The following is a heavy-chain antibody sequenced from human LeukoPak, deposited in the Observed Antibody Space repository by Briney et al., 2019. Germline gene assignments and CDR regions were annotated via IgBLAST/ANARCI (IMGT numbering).Heavy chain of an antibody. CDR3: ARDSSGWPY. CDR1: GFTFTNYE. D-gene: IGHD6-19*01. Sequence: GGSLRLSCAASGFTFTNYEMNWVRQAPGKGLEWVSYISSSSTIYYADSVKGRFTISRDNAKNSLYLQMNSLRAEDTAVYYCARDSSGWPYWGQGTLVTVSS. CDR2: ISSSSTI. J-gene: IGHJ4*02. V-gene: IGHV3-48*03.